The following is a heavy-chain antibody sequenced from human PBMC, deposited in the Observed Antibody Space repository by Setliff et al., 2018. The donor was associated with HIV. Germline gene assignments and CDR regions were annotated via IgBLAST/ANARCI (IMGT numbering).Heavy chain of an antibody. CDR1: GGTFRNNP. J-gene: IGHJ4*02. CDR3: ARALGISSDSNRFDY. Sequence: SVKVSCKASGGTFRNNPINWVRQAPGQGLEWMGGIIPIFGTTNYAQKFQDRVTITADESTSTVYMELGSLRSEDTAVYHCARALGISSDSNRFDYWGQGTLVTVSS. D-gene: IGHD3-22*01. V-gene: IGHV1-69*13. CDR2: IIPIFGTT.